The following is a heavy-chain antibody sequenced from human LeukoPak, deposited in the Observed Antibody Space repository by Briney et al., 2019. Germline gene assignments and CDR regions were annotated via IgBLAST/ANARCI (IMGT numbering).Heavy chain of an antibody. V-gene: IGHV4-34*01. CDR3: ARDSYYFGSGSDNTPYNWFDP. CDR2: INHSGST. CDR1: GGSFSGYY. J-gene: IGHJ5*02. Sequence: SETLSLTCAVYGGSFSGYYWSWIRQPPGKGLEWIGEINHSGSTNYNPSLRSRVTISVDKSKNQFSLKLSSVTAADTAMYYCARDSYYFGSGSDNTPYNWFDPWGQGTLVTVSS. D-gene: IGHD3-10*01.